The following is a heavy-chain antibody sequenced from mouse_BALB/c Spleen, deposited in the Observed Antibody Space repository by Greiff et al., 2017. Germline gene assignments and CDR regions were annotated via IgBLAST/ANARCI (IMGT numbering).Heavy chain of an antibody. Sequence: EVKLVESGGGLVQPGGSRKLSCAASGFTFSSFGMHWVRQAPEKGLEWVAYISSGSSTIYYADTVKGRFTISRDNPKNTLFLQMTSLRSEDTAMYYCARPNYGNYYAMDYWGQGTSVTVSS. D-gene: IGHD2-1*01. CDR2: ISSGSSTI. V-gene: IGHV5-17*02. CDR1: GFTFSSFG. J-gene: IGHJ4*01. CDR3: ARPNYGNYYAMDY.